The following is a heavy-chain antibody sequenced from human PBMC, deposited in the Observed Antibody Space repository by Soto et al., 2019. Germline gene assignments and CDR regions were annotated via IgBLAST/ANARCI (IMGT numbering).Heavy chain of an antibody. CDR3: ARDTYYYDSSDHFSADAFDI. CDR2: ISYDGSNK. J-gene: IGHJ3*02. D-gene: IGHD3-22*01. CDR1: GFTFSSYG. V-gene: IGHV3-33*01. Sequence: PGGSLRLSCAASGFTFSSYGMHWVRQAPGKGLVWVAVISYDGSNKNYADTVKGRFTISRDNAKNTVYLQMNSLRAEDTAVYYCARDTYYYDSSDHFSADAFDIWGQGTMVTVSS.